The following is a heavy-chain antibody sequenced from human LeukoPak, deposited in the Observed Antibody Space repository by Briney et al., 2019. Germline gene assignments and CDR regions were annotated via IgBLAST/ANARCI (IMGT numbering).Heavy chain of an antibody. CDR3: ARLSRLAHPRWFGELFVDY. CDR1: GGTFSSYA. V-gene: IGHV1-69*06. CDR2: IIPIFGTA. Sequence: GASVKVSCKASGGTFSSYAISWVRQAPGQGLEWMGRIIPIFGTANYAQKFQGRVTITADKSTSTAYMELSSLRSEDTAVYYCARLSRLAHPRWFGELFVDYWGQGTLVTVSS. D-gene: IGHD3-10*01. J-gene: IGHJ4*02.